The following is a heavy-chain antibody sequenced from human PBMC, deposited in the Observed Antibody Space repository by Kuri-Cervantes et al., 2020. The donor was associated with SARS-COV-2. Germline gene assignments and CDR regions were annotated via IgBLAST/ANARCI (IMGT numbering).Heavy chain of an antibody. V-gene: IGHV3-30-3*01. CDR3: TTEDSSGWYNWFDP. CDR2: ISYDGSNK. D-gene: IGHD6-19*01. J-gene: IGHJ5*02. Sequence: LSLTCAASGFTFSSFAMHWVRQAPGKGLEWVAVISYDGSNKYYADSVKGRFTISRDNSKNTLYLQMNSLKTEDTAVYYCTTEDSSGWYNWFDPWGQGTLVTVSS. CDR1: GFTFSSFA.